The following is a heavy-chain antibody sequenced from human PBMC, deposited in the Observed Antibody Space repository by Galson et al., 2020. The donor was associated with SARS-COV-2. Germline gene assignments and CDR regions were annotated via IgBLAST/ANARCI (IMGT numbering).Heavy chain of an antibody. Sequence: VKVSCKVSGYTLTELSMHWVRQAPGKGLEWMGGFDPEDGETIYAQKFQGRVTMTEDTSTDTAYMELSSLRSEDTAVYYCATAPPYCSSTSCHINWFDPWGQGTLVTVSS. V-gene: IGHV1-24*01. J-gene: IGHJ5*02. CDR1: GYTLTELS. CDR2: FDPEDGET. CDR3: ATAPPYCSSTSCHINWFDP. D-gene: IGHD2-2*02.